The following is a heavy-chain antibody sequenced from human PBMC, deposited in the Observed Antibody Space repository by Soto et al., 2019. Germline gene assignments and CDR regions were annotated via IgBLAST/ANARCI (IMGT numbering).Heavy chain of an antibody. J-gene: IGHJ5*02. V-gene: IGHV1-69*01. CDR2: RIPIYGAA. Sequence: QVQLVQSGAEVRNPGSSVKVSCKISGGTFTNYVISWLRQAPGQGLEWLGGRIPIYGAANLAQKLHGRVTITASESTSTVNMEFSSLTSEDTAVYNCARGRSSPGFDPWGQGTLVTVSS. CDR3: ARGRSSPGFDP. D-gene: IGHD6-6*01. CDR1: GGTFTNYV.